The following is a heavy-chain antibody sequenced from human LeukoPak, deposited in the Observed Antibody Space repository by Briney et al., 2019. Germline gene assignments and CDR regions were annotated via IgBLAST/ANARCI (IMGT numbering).Heavy chain of an antibody. D-gene: IGHD3-9*01. CDR2: IWYDGSNK. J-gene: IGHJ4*02. V-gene: IGHV3-33*01. Sequence: GRSLRLSCAASGFTFSSYGMHWVRQAPGKGLEWVAVIWYDGSNKYYADSVKGRFTISRDNSKNTLYLQMNSLRAEDTAVYYCARGSPYYYILTGYTFDYWGQGTLVTVSS. CDR1: GFTFSSYG. CDR3: ARGSPYYYILTGYTFDY.